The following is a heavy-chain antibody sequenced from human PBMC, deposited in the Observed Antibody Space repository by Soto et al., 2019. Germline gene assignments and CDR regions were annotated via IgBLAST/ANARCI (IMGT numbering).Heavy chain of an antibody. Sequence: SESLSLTCTVSGGSISSSSFYWGWVRQPPGKGLEWIGSVSHRGSTYYNPSLTSRVTISVDTSKNHFSLKLNSVTAADTAVYYCVSPYNFYFMDVWGKGTPVTVSS. CDR3: VSPYNFYFMDV. V-gene: IGHV4-39*02. CDR1: GGSISSSSFY. J-gene: IGHJ6*03. D-gene: IGHD3-16*01. CDR2: VSHRGST.